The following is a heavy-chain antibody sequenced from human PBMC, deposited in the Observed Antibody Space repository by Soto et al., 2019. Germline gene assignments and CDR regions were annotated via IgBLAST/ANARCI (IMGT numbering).Heavy chain of an antibody. CDR1: GFTFNSLS. CDR2: VSFDGKVT. Sequence: QAQLVESGGGMAQAGTSLRLSCTGSGFTFNSLSLHWVRQGPDKGLEWVAVVSFDGKVTYYADSVKGRFTVSRDISKNTIYLQANSLRPEDTAVYYCAREPYGDSQYFDYWGQGTPVTVSS. V-gene: IGHV3-30*04. J-gene: IGHJ4*02. D-gene: IGHD2-21*02. CDR3: AREPYGDSQYFDY.